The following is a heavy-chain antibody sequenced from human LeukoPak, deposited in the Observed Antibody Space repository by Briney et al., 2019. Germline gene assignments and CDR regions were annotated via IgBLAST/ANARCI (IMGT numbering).Heavy chain of an antibody. CDR3: AKDLEMATTRGNYFDY. J-gene: IGHJ4*02. D-gene: IGHD5-24*01. CDR2: ISPSGGGT. V-gene: IGHV3-23*01. CDR1: GFTFSSYG. Sequence: GGSLRLSCAASGFTFSSYGMNWVRQAPGKGLEWISGISPSGGGTYYADFVKGRFTISRDDSKNTLYLQMNSLRAEDTAVYYCAKDLEMATTRGNYFDYWGQGTLVTVSS.